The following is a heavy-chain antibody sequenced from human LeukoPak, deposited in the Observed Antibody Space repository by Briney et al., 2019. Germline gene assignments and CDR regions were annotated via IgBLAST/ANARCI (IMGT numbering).Heavy chain of an antibody. CDR1: GFTVSSNY. CDR3: ARVGWELLYYYGMDV. J-gene: IGHJ6*02. V-gene: IGHV3-53*01. Sequence: TGGSLRLSCAASGFTVSSNYMSWVRQAPGKGLEWFSVIYSGGSTYYADSVKGRFTISRDNSKNTLYLQMNSLRAEDTAVYYCARVGWELLYYYGMDVWGQGTTVTVSS. D-gene: IGHD1-26*01. CDR2: IYSGGST.